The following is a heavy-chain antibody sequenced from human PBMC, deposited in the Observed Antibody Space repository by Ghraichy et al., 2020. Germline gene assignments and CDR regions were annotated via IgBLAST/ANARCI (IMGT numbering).Heavy chain of an antibody. CDR1: RYSFTTYW. Sequence: GESLNISCKGSRYSFTTYWIGWVRQMPGKGLEWIGIIYPGDSDTRYSPSFQGQVTISADKSISTAYLQWSSLKASDTAMYYCARRGRLGYSFGYPDYWGQGSLVTVSS. V-gene: IGHV5-51*01. CDR2: IYPGDSDT. J-gene: IGHJ4*02. D-gene: IGHD5-18*01. CDR3: ARRGRLGYSFGYPDY.